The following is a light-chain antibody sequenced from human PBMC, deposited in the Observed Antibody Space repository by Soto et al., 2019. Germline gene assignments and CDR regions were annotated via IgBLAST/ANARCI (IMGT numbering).Light chain of an antibody. CDR2: SND. Sequence: QSVLTQPPSASGTPGQRITISCSGSSSNIGSHTVNWHQQVPGTAPKLLIYSNDQRPSGVPDRFSGSKSGTSASLAISGLQSEDEADYYCASWDDSLFGHVFGTGTKVTVL. J-gene: IGLJ1*01. V-gene: IGLV1-44*01. CDR3: ASWDDSLFGHV. CDR1: SSNIGSHT.